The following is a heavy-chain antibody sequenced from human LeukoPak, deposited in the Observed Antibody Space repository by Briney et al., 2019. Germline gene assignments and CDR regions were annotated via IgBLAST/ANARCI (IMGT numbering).Heavy chain of an antibody. J-gene: IGHJ4*02. CDR3: ARGLNLDY. CDR1: GYTFTGYY. Sequence: SVKVSCKASGYTFTGYYMHWVRQAPGQGLEWMGGIIPIFGTANYAQKFQGRVTITADESTSTAYMELSSLRSEDTAVYYCARGLNLDYWGQGTLVTVSS. CDR2: IIPIFGTA. V-gene: IGHV1-69*13.